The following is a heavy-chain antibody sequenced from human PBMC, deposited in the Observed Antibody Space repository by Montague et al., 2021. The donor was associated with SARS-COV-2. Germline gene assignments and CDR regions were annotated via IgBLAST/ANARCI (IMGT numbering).Heavy chain of an antibody. CDR3: ARFRDYDILTGSSSGFDY. J-gene: IGHJ4*02. Sequence: PALVKPTQTLTLTCTFSGFSLSTSGMCVSWIRQPPGKALEWLALIDWDDDKYYSTSLKTRLTISKDTSKNQVVLTMTNMDPVDTATYYCARFRDYDILTGSSSGFDYWGQGTLVTVSS. D-gene: IGHD3-9*01. V-gene: IGHV2-70*01. CDR1: GFSLSTSGMC. CDR2: IDWDDDK.